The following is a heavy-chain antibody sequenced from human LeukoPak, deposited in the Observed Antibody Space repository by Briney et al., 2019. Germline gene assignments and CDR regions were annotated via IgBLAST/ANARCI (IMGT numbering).Heavy chain of an antibody. CDR3: ASSNYYDSSGYTFDY. J-gene: IGHJ4*02. Sequence: SGTLSLTCAVSGGSISSSNWWSWVRQPPGKGLEWIGYIYYSGSTYYNPSLKSRVTISVDTSKNQFSLKLSSVTAADTAVYYCASSNYYDSSGYTFDYWGQGTLVTVSS. D-gene: IGHD3-22*01. V-gene: IGHV4-4*02. CDR2: IYYSGST. CDR1: GGSISSSNW.